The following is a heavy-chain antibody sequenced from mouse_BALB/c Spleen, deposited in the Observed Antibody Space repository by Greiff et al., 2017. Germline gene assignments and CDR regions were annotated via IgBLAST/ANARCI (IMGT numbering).Heavy chain of an antibody. CDR3: ARKVTTATRDWYFDV. V-gene: IGHV2-6-4*01. Sequence: VKVVESGPGLVAPSQSLSITCTVSGFSLSRYSVHWVRQPPGKGLEWLGMIWGGGSTDYNSALKSRLSISKDNSKSQVFLKMNSLQTDDTAMYYCARKVTTATRDWYFDVWGAGTTVTVSS. D-gene: IGHD1-2*01. CDR1: GFSLSRYS. J-gene: IGHJ1*01. CDR2: IWGGGST.